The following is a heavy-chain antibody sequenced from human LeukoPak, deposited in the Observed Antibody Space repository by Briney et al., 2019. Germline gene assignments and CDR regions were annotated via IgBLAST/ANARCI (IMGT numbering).Heavy chain of an antibody. CDR2: INPNSGGT. J-gene: IGHJ4*02. CDR3: AGANYYASGTCYPGY. Sequence: GASVKVSCKASGYTFTGYYMHWVRQAPGQGLEWMGWINPNSGGTNYAQKFQGRVTMTRDTSISTAYMELSRLGSDDTAIYYCAGANYYASGTCYPGYWGQGTLVTVSS. CDR1: GYTFTGYY. V-gene: IGHV1-2*02. D-gene: IGHD3-10*01.